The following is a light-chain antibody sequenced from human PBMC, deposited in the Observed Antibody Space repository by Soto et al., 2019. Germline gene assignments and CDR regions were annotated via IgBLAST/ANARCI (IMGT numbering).Light chain of an antibody. CDR1: QSISSY. Sequence: DIQMTQSPSSLSASVGDRVTITCRASQSISSYLNWYQQKPGKAPKLLIYAASSLQSGVPSRFSGSGSGTDFTLTISSLQPEEFATYYCQQSYSSVTFGPGTKVDIK. CDR3: QQSYSSVT. J-gene: IGKJ3*01. CDR2: AAS. V-gene: IGKV1-39*01.